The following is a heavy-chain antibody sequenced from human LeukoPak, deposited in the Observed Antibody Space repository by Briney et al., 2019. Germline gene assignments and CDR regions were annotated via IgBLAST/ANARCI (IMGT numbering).Heavy chain of an antibody. Sequence: GGSLRLSCAASGFTFSSYAMSWVRQAPGKGLEWVSAISGSGGSTYYADSVKGRFTISRDNSKNSLYLQMNSLRAEDTAVYYCARDLVLVWGSGGYWGQGTLVTVSS. CDR1: GFTFSSYA. D-gene: IGHD3-10*01. V-gene: IGHV3-23*01. J-gene: IGHJ4*02. CDR3: ARDLVLVWGSGGY. CDR2: ISGSGGST.